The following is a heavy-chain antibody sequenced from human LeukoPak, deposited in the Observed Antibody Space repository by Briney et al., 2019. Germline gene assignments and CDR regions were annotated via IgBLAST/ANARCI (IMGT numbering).Heavy chain of an antibody. D-gene: IGHD3-9*01. CDR1: GYTFTSYG. Sequence: GASVKVSCKASGYTFTSYGISWVRQAPGQGLEWMGWINPNSGGTNYAQKFQGRVTMTRDTSISTAYMELSRLRSDDTAVYYCARDAEPILTGYSYNWFDPWGQGTLVTVSS. CDR2: INPNSGGT. V-gene: IGHV1-2*02. J-gene: IGHJ5*02. CDR3: ARDAEPILTGYSYNWFDP.